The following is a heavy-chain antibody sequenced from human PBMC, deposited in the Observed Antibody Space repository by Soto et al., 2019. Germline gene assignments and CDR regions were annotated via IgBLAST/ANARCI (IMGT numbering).Heavy chain of an antibody. V-gene: IGHV3-30-3*01. D-gene: IGHD6-6*01. J-gene: IGHJ5*02. CDR1: GFTFSSYA. CDR3: AREDSSSQEDNWFDP. CDR2: ISYDGSNK. Sequence: GGSLRLSCAASGFTFSSYAMHWVRQAPGKGLEWVAVISYDGSNKYYADSVKGRFTISRDNSKNTLYLQMNSLRAEDTAVYYCAREDSSSQEDNWFDPWGQGTLVTVSS.